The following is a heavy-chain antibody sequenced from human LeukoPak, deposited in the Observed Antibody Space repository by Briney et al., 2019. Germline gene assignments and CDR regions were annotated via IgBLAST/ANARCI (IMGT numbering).Heavy chain of an antibody. J-gene: IGHJ6*03. Sequence: SETLSLTCAVYGGSFSGYYWSWIRQPPGKGLEWIGEINHSGSTNYNPSLKSRVTISVDTSKNQFSLKLSSVTAADTAVYYCARGVYRRIQPPKYYYYYYYMDVWGKGTTVTVSS. CDR1: GGSFSGYY. CDR2: INHSGST. V-gene: IGHV4-34*01. D-gene: IGHD5-18*01. CDR3: ARGVYRRIQPPKYYYYYYYMDV.